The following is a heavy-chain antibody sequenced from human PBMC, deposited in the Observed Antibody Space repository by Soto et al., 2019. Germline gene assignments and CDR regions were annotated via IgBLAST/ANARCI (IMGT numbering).Heavy chain of an antibody. D-gene: IGHD3-22*01. J-gene: IGHJ4*02. CDR1: RYSILSVYS. V-gene: IGHV4-38-2*02. CDR3: ARDGGDYYDSSGAWDY. CDR2: IYHSGST. Sequence: TLSLTCAFRRYSILSVYSWCWIRHPPGKGLEWIGSIYHSGSTYYNPSLKSRVTISVDTSKNQFSLKLSSVTAADTAVYYCARDGGDYYDSSGAWDYWGQGTLVTVS.